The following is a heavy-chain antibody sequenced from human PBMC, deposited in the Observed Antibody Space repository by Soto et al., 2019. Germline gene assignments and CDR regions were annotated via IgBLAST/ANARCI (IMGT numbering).Heavy chain of an antibody. Sequence: SETLSLTCAVYGGSFSGYYWSWIRQPPGKGLEWIGEINHSGSTNYNPSLKSRVTISVDTSKNQFSLKLSSVTAADTAVYYCARATPGDIVVVPAATAVDYWGQGTLVTVSS. J-gene: IGHJ4*02. CDR3: ARATPGDIVVVPAATAVDY. CDR1: GGSFSGYY. CDR2: INHSGST. D-gene: IGHD2-2*01. V-gene: IGHV4-34*01.